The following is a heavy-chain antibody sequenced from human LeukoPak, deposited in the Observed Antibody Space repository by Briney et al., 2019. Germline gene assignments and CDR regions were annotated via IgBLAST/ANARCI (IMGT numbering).Heavy chain of an antibody. CDR3: AKGGDSYGSSYFDY. D-gene: IGHD5-18*01. J-gene: IGHJ4*02. V-gene: IGHV3-48*03. Sequence: PGGSLRLSCAASGFTFSSYEMNWVRQAPGKGLEWVSYISGSGGTIHYADSVKGRFTISRDNAKNSLFLQMNSLRAEDTAVYYCAKGGDSYGSSYFDYWGQGTLVTVSS. CDR2: ISGSGGTI. CDR1: GFTFSSYE.